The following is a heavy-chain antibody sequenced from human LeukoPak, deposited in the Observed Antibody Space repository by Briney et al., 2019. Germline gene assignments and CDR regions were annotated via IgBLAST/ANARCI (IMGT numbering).Heavy chain of an antibody. D-gene: IGHD4-17*01. CDR3: ARSLFYGDYGYYFDY. CDR2: IYYSGST. V-gene: IGHV4-59*01. CDR1: GGSISSYY. J-gene: IGHJ4*02. Sequence: SETLSLTCTVSGGSISSYYWSWIRQPPGKGLEWIGYIYYSGSTNYNPSLKGRVTISVDTSKNQFSLKLSSVTAADTAVYYCARSLFYGDYGYYFDYWGQGTLVTVSS.